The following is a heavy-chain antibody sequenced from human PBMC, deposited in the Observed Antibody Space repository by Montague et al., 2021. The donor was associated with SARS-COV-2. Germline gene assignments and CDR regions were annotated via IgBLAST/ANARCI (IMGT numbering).Heavy chain of an antibody. CDR2: ISRLPYGGTS. V-gene: IGHV3-49*03. CDR1: GFTFGDHS. D-gene: IGHD4-11*01. J-gene: IGHJ4*02. CDR3: TKDLDPYN. Sequence: SLRLSCAASGFTFGDHSMSWFRQAPGKGLEWLASISRLPYGGTSEYSAYVQGRIIISRDNSKGIVQLETNSLKTEDTAVYYCTKDLDPYNWGQGTLVTVSS.